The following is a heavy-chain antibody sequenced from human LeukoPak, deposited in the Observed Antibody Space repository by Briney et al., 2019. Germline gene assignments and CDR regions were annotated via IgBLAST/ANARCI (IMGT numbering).Heavy chain of an antibody. J-gene: IGHJ3*02. D-gene: IGHD4/OR15-4a*01. V-gene: IGHV4-59*12. CDR3: ARDRTMAHAFGI. Sequence: SETLSLTCTVSGGSISSYYWSWIRQPPGKGLEWIGYIYYSGSTNYNPSLKSRVTISVDTSKNQFSLKLSSVTAADTAVYYCARDRTMAHAFGIWGQGTMVTVSS. CDR2: IYYSGST. CDR1: GGSISSYY.